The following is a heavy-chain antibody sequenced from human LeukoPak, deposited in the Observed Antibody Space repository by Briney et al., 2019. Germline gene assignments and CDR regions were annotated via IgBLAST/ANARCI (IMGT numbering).Heavy chain of an antibody. V-gene: IGHV3-53*05. D-gene: IGHD6-6*01. Sequence: PGGSLRLSCAASELTLSSNYMSWIRQAPGRGLEGVSFIYSGGSTYYADSVKGRFTISRDNSKNTLYLQMNSLRAEDTAVYYCARGAQGQLVRLNYMDVWGKGTTVTVSS. J-gene: IGHJ6*03. CDR2: IYSGGST. CDR3: ARGAQGQLVRLNYMDV. CDR1: ELTLSSNY.